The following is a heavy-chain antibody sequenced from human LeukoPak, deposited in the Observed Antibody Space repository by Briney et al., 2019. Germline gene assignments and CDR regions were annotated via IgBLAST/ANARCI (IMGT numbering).Heavy chain of an antibody. Sequence: PGGSLRLSCAASGFTFSSYWMSWVRQAPGKGLEWVAYISSSSSIIYYADSVKGRFTISRDNAKNSLYLQMNSLRAEDTAVYYCARVLSDYYFDLFDYWGHGTLVTVSS. V-gene: IGHV3-48*01. D-gene: IGHD3-22*01. J-gene: IGHJ4*01. CDR2: ISSSSSII. CDR3: ARVLSDYYFDLFDY. CDR1: GFTFSSYW.